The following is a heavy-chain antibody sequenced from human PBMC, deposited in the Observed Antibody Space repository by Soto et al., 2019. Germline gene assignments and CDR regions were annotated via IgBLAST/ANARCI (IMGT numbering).Heavy chain of an antibody. CDR3: VRRMASPDQ. CDR2: ISSSGSTI. V-gene: IGHV3-48*03. Sequence: PGGSLRLSCAASGFTFSSYEMNWVRQAPGKGLEWVSYISSSGSTIYYADSVKGRFTISRDNAKNSLYLQMNSLRPEDTAVYYCVRRMASPDQWGQGTLVTVSS. J-gene: IGHJ4*02. CDR1: GFTFSSYE. D-gene: IGHD2-15*01.